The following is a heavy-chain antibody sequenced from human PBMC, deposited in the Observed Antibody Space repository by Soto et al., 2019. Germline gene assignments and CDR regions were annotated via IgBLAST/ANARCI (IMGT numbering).Heavy chain of an antibody. Sequence: EVQLVESGGGLVQPGGSLRLSCAASGFTFSSYYMHWVRQAPGKGLVWVSRIKSDGSGTYYADSVKGRLTISRDNAKNTLYLKMKSLRDEDTAVYYCARGDGDYYDGNGYLGRHWGQGTLVTVSS. CDR2: IKSDGSGT. J-gene: IGHJ4*02. V-gene: IGHV3-74*01. CDR3: ARGDGDYYDGNGYLGRH. CDR1: GFTFSSYY. D-gene: IGHD3-22*01.